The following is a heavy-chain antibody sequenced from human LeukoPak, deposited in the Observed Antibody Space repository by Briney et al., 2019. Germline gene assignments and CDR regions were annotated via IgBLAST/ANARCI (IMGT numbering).Heavy chain of an antibody. CDR1: GASISRSSYY. D-gene: IGHD6-13*01. V-gene: IGHV4-39*01. CDR3: ARGGSSSLNWLDP. Sequence: PSQTLSLTCTVSGASISRSSYYWGWIRQPPGRGLEWIGSIYYSGSTYYNPSLTSRVTISVDTSKNQFALELSSVTAADTAVYYCARGGSSSLNWLDPWGQGTLVTVSS. J-gene: IGHJ5*02. CDR2: IYYSGST.